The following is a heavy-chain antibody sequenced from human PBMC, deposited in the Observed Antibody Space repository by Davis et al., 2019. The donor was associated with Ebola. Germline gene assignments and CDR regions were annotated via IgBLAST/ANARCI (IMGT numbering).Heavy chain of an antibody. V-gene: IGHV1-18*04. CDR2: INPHNGKT. Sequence: ASVQVSCKPSGYTFTSYGITWVRQAPGQGLEWMGWINPHNGKTNYAQNVQGRVTMTTDTSTSTAYMEVGSLRSDDTAVYYCARAQFPTTSDHWGQGTLVTVSS. J-gene: IGHJ4*02. CDR1: GYTFTSYG. CDR3: ARAQFPTTSDH. D-gene: IGHD1-1*01.